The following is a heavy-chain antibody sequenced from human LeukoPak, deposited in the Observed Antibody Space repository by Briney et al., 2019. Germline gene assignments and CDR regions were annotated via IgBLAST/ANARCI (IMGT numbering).Heavy chain of an antibody. V-gene: IGHV3-9*01. Sequence: GRSLRLSCAASGFTFDDYAMHWVRHAPGKGLEWVSGISWNSGSIGYADSVKGRFTISRDNAKNSLYLQMNSLRAEDTALYYCAKDTGSSGWTTFDIWGQGTMVTVSS. J-gene: IGHJ3*02. D-gene: IGHD6-19*01. CDR1: GFTFDDYA. CDR2: ISWNSGSI. CDR3: AKDTGSSGWTTFDI.